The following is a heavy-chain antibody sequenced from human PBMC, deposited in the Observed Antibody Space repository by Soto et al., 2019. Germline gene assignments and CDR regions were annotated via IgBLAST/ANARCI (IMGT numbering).Heavy chain of an antibody. J-gene: IGHJ3*02. D-gene: IGHD3-22*01. CDR3: ARGAINYYYDSSGYSDFNDVFDI. CDR2: IYYSGST. V-gene: IGHV4-59*01. CDR1: GGSISSYY. Sequence: SETLSLTCTVSGGSISSYYWSWIRQPPGKGLEWIGYIYYSGSTNYNPSLKSRVTISVDTSKNQFSLKLSSVTAADTAVYYCARGAINYYYDSSGYSDFNDVFDIWGQGTMVTV.